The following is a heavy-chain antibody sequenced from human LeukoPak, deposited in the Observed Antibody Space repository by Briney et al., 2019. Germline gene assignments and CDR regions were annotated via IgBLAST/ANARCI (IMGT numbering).Heavy chain of an antibody. CDR1: GFTVSSNY. J-gene: IGHJ6*02. CDR3: ARAPGDWGDYHYYGMDV. Sequence: TGGSLRLSCAASGFTVSSNYMSWVRQAPGKGLEWVSVIYSGGSTYYADSVKGRFTISRDNSKNTLYLQMNSLRAEDTAVYYCARAPGDWGDYHYYGMDVWGQGTTVTVSS. V-gene: IGHV3-53*01. CDR2: IYSGGST. D-gene: IGHD2-21*02.